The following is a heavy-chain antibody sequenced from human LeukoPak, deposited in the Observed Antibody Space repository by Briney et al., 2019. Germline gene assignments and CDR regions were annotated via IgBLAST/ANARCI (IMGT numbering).Heavy chain of an antibody. J-gene: IGHJ6*03. CDR2: IYHSGST. V-gene: IGHV4-61*05. Sequence: SETLSLTCTVSGDSISSSNSYWGWIRQPPGKGLEWIGYIYHSGSTDYNPSLKSRVTISVDTSKNQFSLKLNSVTAADTAVYYCARADYYYYYMDVWGKGTTVTISS. CDR3: ARADYYYYYMDV. CDR1: GDSISSSNSY.